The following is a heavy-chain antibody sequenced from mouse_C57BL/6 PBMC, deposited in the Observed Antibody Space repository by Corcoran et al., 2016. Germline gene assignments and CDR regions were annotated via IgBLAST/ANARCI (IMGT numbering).Heavy chain of an antibody. D-gene: IGHD2-3*01. CDR1: GYTFTDYY. J-gene: IGHJ1*03. CDR3: ARGDPLYDGYYDWYFDV. V-gene: IGHV1-26*01. Sequence: EVQLQQSGPELVKPGASVKISCKASGYTFTDYYMNWVKQSHGKSLEWIGDINPNNGGTSYNQKFKGKATLTVDKSSSTAYMELRSLTSEDSAVYYCARGDPLYDGYYDWYFDVWGTGTTVTVSS. CDR2: INPNNGGT.